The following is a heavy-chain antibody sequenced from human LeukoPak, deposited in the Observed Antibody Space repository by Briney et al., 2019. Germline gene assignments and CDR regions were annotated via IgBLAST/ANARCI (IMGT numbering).Heavy chain of an antibody. CDR2: VRYGGNT. CDR1: GASISSGTYY. Sequence: SETLSLTCTVSGASISSGTYYWTWIRQHPGKGLEWIGYVRYGGNTYYNPSLKSRVAISVDTSKNQLSLKLNSVTAADTAVYYCARGYYYDSSGYFRPFDYWGQGTLVTVSS. V-gene: IGHV4-30-4*08. J-gene: IGHJ4*02. CDR3: ARGYYYDSSGYFRPFDY. D-gene: IGHD3-22*01.